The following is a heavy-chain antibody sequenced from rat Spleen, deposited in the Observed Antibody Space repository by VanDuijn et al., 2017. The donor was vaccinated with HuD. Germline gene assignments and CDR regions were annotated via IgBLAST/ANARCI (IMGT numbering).Heavy chain of an antibody. Sequence: EVQLQESGPGLVKPSQSLSLTCSVTGYSITSNYWAWIRKFPGNKLEWMGYINSAGSTNYNPSLKSRISITRDTSKNQFFLQVNSVTTEDTATYYCARSGYMGYWYFDFWGPGTMVTVSS. D-gene: IGHD1-4*01. CDR1: GYSITSNY. CDR3: ARSGYMGYWYFDF. CDR2: INSAGST. V-gene: IGHV3-3*01. J-gene: IGHJ1*01.